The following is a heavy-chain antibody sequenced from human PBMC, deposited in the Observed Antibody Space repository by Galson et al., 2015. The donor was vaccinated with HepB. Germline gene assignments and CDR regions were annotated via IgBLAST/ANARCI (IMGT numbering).Heavy chain of an antibody. CDR3: AKGDVLRFLEWFHDLYFDY. CDR1: GFTFSSYA. Sequence: SLRLSCAASGFTFSSYAMSWVRQAPGKGLEWVSAISGSGGSTYYADSVKGRFTISRDNSKNTLYLQMNSLRAEDTAVYYCAKGDVLRFLEWFHDLYFDYWGQGTLVTVSS. V-gene: IGHV3-23*01. D-gene: IGHD3-3*01. J-gene: IGHJ4*02. CDR2: ISGSGGST.